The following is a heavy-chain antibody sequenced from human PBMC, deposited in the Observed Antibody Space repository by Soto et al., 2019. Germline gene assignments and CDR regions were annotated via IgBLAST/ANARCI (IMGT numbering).Heavy chain of an antibody. D-gene: IGHD6-13*01. CDR1: GGSFSGYY. V-gene: IGHV4-34*01. Sequence: SETLSLTCAVYGGSFSGYYWSWIRQPPGKGLEWIGEINHSGSTNYNPSLKSRVTISVDTSKNQFSLKLSSVTAADTAVYYCARLVAAGGYFDYWGQRTLVTVSS. J-gene: IGHJ4*02. CDR3: ARLVAAGGYFDY. CDR2: INHSGST.